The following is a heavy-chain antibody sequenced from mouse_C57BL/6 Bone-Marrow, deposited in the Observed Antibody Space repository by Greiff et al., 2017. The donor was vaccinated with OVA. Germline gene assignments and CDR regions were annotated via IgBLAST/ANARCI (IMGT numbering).Heavy chain of an antibody. V-gene: IGHV1-81*01. CDR1: GYTFTSYG. J-gene: IGHJ2*01. D-gene: IGHD2-5*01. Sequence: QVQLKESGAELARPGASVKLSCKASGYTFTSYGISWVKQRTGQGLEWIGEIYPRSGNTYYNEKFKGKATLTADKSSSTAYMELRSLTSEDSAVYFCARNYYSNYHYWGQGTTLTVSS. CDR3: ARNYYSNYHY. CDR2: IYPRSGNT.